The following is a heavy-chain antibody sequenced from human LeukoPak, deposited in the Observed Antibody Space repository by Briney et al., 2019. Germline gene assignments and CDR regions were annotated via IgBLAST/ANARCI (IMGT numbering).Heavy chain of an antibody. J-gene: IGHJ4*02. CDR2: ISGSGDKT. CDR3: AKWGFLEWLLSMFDY. Sequence: PGGSLRLSCAASGFTFTSYAMSWVRQAPGKGLEWVSAISGSGDKTYNADSVKGRFTISRDNSKTTVYLQMNSLRAEDTAVYYCAKWGFLEWLLSMFDYWGQGTLVTVSS. D-gene: IGHD3-3*01. V-gene: IGHV3-23*01. CDR1: GFTFTSYA.